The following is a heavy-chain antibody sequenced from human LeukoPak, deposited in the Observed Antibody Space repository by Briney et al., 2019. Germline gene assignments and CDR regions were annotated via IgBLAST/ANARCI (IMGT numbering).Heavy chain of an antibody. CDR3: ARGDIVGAIVFDY. J-gene: IGHJ4*02. CDR2: INPNSGGT. V-gene: IGHV1-2*06. D-gene: IGHD1-26*01. CDR1: GYTFTGYY. Sequence: ASVTVSCTASGYTFTGYYMHWVRQAPGQGLEWMGRINPNSGGTNYAQNFQGRVTMTRDTSISSAYMELSRLRSDDTAVYYCARGDIVGAIVFDYWGQGTLVTVSS.